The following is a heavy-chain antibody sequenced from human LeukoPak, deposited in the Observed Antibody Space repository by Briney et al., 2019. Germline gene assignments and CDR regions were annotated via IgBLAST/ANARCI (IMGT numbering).Heavy chain of an antibody. D-gene: IGHD1-26*01. CDR1: GDSISSDY. CDR2: IYYSGST. CDR3: ARGVSGSYFDY. Sequence: PSETLSLTCSVSGDSISSDYWSWIRQPPGKGLEWIGYIYYSGSTNYNPSLKSRVTISVDTSKNQFSLKLSSVTAADTAVYYCARGVSGSYFDYWGQGTLVTVSS. V-gene: IGHV4-59*01. J-gene: IGHJ4*02.